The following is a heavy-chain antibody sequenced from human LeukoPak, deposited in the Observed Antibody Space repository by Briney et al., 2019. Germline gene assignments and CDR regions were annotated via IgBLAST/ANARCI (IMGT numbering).Heavy chain of an antibody. Sequence: SETLSLTCTVSGGSISSSSYYWGWIRRPPGKGLEWIGSIYYSGSTYYNPSLKSRVTISVDTSKNQFSLKLSSVTAADTAVYYCAREGYDSSGYWGQGTLVTVSS. J-gene: IGHJ4*02. CDR3: AREGYDSSGY. V-gene: IGHV4-39*07. D-gene: IGHD3-22*01. CDR2: IYYSGST. CDR1: GGSISSSSYY.